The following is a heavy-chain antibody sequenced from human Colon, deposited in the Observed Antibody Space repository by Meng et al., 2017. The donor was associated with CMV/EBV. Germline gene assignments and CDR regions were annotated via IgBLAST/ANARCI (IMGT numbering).Heavy chain of an antibody. V-gene: IGHV3-7*01. CDR2: IKQDGTEK. CDR3: AKEAVGATFVFDY. CDR1: GFTFSNYW. D-gene: IGHD1-26*01. Sequence: GESLKISCAASGFTFSNYWMSWVRQTPGKGLEWVANIKQDGTEKYYVDSVKGRFTISRDNAKNSLYLQMNSLRAEDTAVYYCAKEAVGATFVFDYWGQGTLVTVSS. J-gene: IGHJ4*02.